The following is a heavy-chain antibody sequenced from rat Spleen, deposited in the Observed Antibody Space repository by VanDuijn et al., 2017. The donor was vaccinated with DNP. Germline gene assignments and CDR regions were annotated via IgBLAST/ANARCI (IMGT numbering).Heavy chain of an antibody. D-gene: IGHD1-12*02. Sequence: EVQLVESGGGLVQPGRSLKLSCAASGFTFSNYGMAWVRQAPTKGLEWVASISTGGGNIFYRDSVKGRFTISRDNAKNTQYLQMDSLRSEDTATYYCARHVYYDGSYAMDAWGQGTSVTVSS. CDR3: ARHVYYDGSYAMDA. CDR1: GFTFSNYG. CDR2: ISTGGGNI. V-gene: IGHV5S13*01. J-gene: IGHJ4*01.